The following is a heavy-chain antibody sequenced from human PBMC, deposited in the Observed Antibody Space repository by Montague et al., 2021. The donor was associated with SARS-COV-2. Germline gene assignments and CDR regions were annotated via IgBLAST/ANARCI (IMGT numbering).Heavy chain of an antibody. J-gene: IGHJ3*01. V-gene: IGHV1-69*13. CDR3: ARGRDIVVDPTDTDHFDL. CDR1: GRTFNSFA. Sequence: SVKVSCKASGRTFNSFAINWVRQAPGQGLEWMGGIIPIFATANYAQKIKGKVTITADESTSTAYMELSSLRSEDTAVYYCARGRDIVVDPTDTDHFDLWGQGTMVTVSS. D-gene: IGHD2-2*01. CDR2: IIPIFATA.